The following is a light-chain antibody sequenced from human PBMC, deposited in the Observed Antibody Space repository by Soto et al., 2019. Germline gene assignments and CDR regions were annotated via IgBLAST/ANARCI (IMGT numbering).Light chain of an antibody. V-gene: IGKV3-15*01. J-gene: IGKJ1*01. CDR2: GAS. Sequence: EVVLTQSPATLSVSPGXRATLSCRASQTVGSNLAWYQHKPGQAPRLLISGASTRATGVPARFSGSGSGTEFALTISGLQSEDFTVYFCQQHNTRPQTFGQGTKVDIK. CDR1: QTVGSN. CDR3: QQHNTRPQT.